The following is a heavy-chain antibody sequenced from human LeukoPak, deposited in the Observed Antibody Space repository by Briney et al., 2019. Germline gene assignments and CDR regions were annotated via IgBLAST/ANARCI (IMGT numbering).Heavy chain of an antibody. CDR2: TSGSGGST. CDR3: AKVLWGYYGSGSVDY. V-gene: IGHV3-23*01. Sequence: GGSLRLSCAASGFTFSSYAMSWVRQAPGKGLEWVSATSGSGGSTYYADSVKGRFTISRDNSKNTLYLQMNSLRAEDTAVYYRAKVLWGYYGSGSVDYWGQGTLVTVSS. J-gene: IGHJ4*02. CDR1: GFTFSSYA. D-gene: IGHD3-10*01.